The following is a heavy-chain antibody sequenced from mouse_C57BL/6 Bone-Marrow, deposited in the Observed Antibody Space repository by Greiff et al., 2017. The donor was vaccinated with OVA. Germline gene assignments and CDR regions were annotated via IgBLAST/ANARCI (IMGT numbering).Heavy chain of an antibody. J-gene: IGHJ1*03. CDR3: TTLLPRV. CDR1: GFNIKDDY. Sequence: EVKLMESGAELVRPGASVKLSCTASGFNIKDDYMHWVKQRPEQGLEWIGWIDPENGDTEYASKFQGKATITADTSSNTAYLQLSSLTSEDTAVYYCTTLLPRVWGTGTTVTVSS. V-gene: IGHV14-4*01. CDR2: IDPENGDT. D-gene: IGHD1-1*01.